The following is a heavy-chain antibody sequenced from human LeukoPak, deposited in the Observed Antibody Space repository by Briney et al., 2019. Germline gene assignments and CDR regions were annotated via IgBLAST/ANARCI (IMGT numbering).Heavy chain of an antibody. D-gene: IGHD3-3*01. V-gene: IGHV1-18*01. CDR3: ARGPVTIFGVVTIDY. CDR2: ISAYNGNT. J-gene: IGHJ4*02. Sequence: ASVKVSCKASGYTFTSYGISWVRQAPGQGLEWMGWISAYNGNTNYAQKLQGRVTMTTDTSTSTACMELRSLRSDDTAVYYCARGPVTIFGVVTIDYWGQGTLVTVSS. CDR1: GYTFTSYG.